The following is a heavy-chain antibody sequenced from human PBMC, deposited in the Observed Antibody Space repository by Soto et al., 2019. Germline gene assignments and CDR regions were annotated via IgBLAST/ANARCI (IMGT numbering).Heavy chain of an antibody. CDR2: IYYSGST. V-gene: IGHV4-31*03. Sequence: QVQLQESGPGLVKPSQTLSLTCTVSGGSISSGTYYWSWIRQHPGKGLEWIGYIYYSGSTYYNPSLKSRVIISVDTSKNQFSLKLSSVTAADTAVYYCARDQGWLRFPALDLWGQGTLVTVSS. CDR1: GGSISSGTYY. CDR3: ARDQGWLRFPALDL. J-gene: IGHJ5*02. D-gene: IGHD5-12*01.